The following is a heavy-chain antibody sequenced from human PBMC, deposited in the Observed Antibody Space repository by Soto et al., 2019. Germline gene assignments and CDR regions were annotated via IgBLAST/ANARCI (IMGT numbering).Heavy chain of an antibody. V-gene: IGHV1-18*01. CDR3: ARDQTETLYAWDV. J-gene: IGHJ6*04. Sequence: ASVKVSCKASGYTFTSYGITWVRQAPGQGLEWMGYISTYNGNTNYAQILQGRVTMTTDRSTSTAYIELRSLRSDDTAVYYCARDQTETLYAWDVWGKGTTITVSS. D-gene: IGHD4-17*01. CDR1: GYTFTSYG. CDR2: ISTYNGNT.